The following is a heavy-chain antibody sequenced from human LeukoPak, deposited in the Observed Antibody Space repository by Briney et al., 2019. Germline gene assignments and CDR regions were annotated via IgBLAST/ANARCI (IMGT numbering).Heavy chain of an antibody. CDR2: INHSGST. V-gene: IGHV4-34*01. Sequence: SETLSLTCAVYGGSFSGYYWSWIRQPPGKGLEWIGEINHSGSTNYNPSLKSRVTISVDTSKNQFSLKLSSVTAADTAVYYCARLLVVVVAAIWGQGTLVTVSS. CDR1: GGSFSGYY. J-gene: IGHJ4*02. D-gene: IGHD2-15*01. CDR3: ARLLVVVVAAI.